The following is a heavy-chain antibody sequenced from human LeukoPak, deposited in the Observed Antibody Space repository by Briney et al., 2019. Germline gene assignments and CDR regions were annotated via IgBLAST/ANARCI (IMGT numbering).Heavy chain of an antibody. V-gene: IGHV3-30*18. CDR3: AKDLIGTTVVTPIV. CDR2: ISYDGSNK. D-gene: IGHD4-23*01. J-gene: IGHJ3*01. Sequence: GGSLRLSCAASGFTFSSYGMHWVRQAPGKGLEWVAVISYDGSNKYYADSVKGRFTISRDNSKNTLYLQMNSLRAEDTAVYYCAKDLIGTTVVTPIVWGQGTMVTVSS. CDR1: GFTFSSYG.